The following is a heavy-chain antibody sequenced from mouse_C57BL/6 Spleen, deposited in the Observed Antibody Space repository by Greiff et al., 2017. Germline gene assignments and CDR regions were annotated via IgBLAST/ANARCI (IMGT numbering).Heavy chain of an antibody. V-gene: IGHV1-47*01. Sequence: VQVVESGAELVKPGASVKMSCKASGYTFTTYPIEWMKQNHGKSLEWIGNFHPYNDDTKYNEKFKGKATLTVETSSSTDYLELSRLTSDDSAVYYCARRRFYAMDYWGQGTSVTVSS. D-gene: IGHD1-1*01. CDR3: ARRRFYAMDY. J-gene: IGHJ4*01. CDR1: GYTFTTYP. CDR2: FHPYNDDT.